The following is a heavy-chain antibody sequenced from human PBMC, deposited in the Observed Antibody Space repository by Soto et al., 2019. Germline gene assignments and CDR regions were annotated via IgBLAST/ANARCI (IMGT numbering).Heavy chain of an antibody. J-gene: IGHJ4*02. Sequence: QVQLVESGGGVVQPGRSLRLSCAASGFTFSSYAMHWVRQAPGKGLEWVAVISSDGSNKYYADSVKGRFTISRDNSKNTLYLQMNSLRAEDTAVYYCARGIVDTAMVDYWGQGTLVTVSS. CDR2: ISSDGSNK. V-gene: IGHV3-30-3*01. D-gene: IGHD5-18*01. CDR1: GFTFSSYA. CDR3: ARGIVDTAMVDY.